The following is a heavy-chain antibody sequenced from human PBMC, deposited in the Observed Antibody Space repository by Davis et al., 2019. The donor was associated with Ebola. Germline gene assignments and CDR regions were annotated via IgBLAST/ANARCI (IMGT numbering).Heavy chain of an antibody. D-gene: IGHD3-9*01. CDR3: ARDLTGTYDFDY. J-gene: IGHJ4*02. V-gene: IGHV1-18*01. Sequence: ASVKVSCKASGYTFNSHAISWVRQAPGQGLEWMGRIIPILGIANYAQKFQGRVTMTTDTSTSTAYMELRSLRSDDTAVYYCARDLTGTYDFDYWGQGTLVTVSS. CDR2: IIPILGIA. CDR1: GYTFNSHA.